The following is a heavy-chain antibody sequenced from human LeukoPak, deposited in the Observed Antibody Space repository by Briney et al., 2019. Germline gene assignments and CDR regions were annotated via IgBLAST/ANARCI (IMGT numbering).Heavy chain of an antibody. V-gene: IGHV6-1*01. CDR1: GDSVSRNSPA. CDR3: ARDPVRPAYYGSGSTLGVGYNWFDP. J-gene: IGHJ5*02. D-gene: IGHD3-10*01. CDR2: TYYRSKWYS. Sequence: SQTLSLTCAISGDSVSRNSPAWNWIRQSPSRGLEWLGRTYYRSKWYSEYAVSVKSRITINPDTSKNQFSLKLSSVTAADTAVYYCARDPVRPAYYGSGSTLGVGYNWFDPWGQGTLVTVSS.